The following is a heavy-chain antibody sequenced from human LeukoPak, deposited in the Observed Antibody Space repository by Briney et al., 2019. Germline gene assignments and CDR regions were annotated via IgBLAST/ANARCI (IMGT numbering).Heavy chain of an antibody. CDR1: GFTFSDYY. Sequence: GGSLRLSCAASGFTFSDYYMSWIRQAPGKGLEWISYISNSGSNIYYADSVKGRFTISRDNAKNSLYLQMNSLRAEDTAVYYCARVGGHYGDYVDYYYYYYMDVWGKGTTVTISS. D-gene: IGHD4-17*01. CDR2: ISNSGSNI. V-gene: IGHV3-11*01. CDR3: ARVGGHYGDYVDYYYYYYMDV. J-gene: IGHJ6*03.